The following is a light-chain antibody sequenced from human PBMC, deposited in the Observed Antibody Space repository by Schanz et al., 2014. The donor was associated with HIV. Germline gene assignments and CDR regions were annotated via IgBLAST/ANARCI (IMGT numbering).Light chain of an antibody. CDR3: QQYNTWPRT. Sequence: DIQMTQSPSSLSASVGDRVTITCQASQDISNYLNWYQQKPGKAPKLLIYAASSLQSGVPSRFSGSGSGTDFTLTISSLQPEDFAVYYCQQYNTWPRTFGQGTKVELK. CDR2: AAS. V-gene: IGKV1-16*01. J-gene: IGKJ1*01. CDR1: QDISNY.